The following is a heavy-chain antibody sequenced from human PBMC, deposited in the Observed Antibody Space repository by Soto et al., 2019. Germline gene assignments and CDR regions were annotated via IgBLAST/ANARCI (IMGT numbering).Heavy chain of an antibody. CDR2: ISYDGNKK. Sequence: QVQLVESGGGVVQPGRSLRLSCAASGFTFSNYAMHWVRQAPGKGLEWVAVISYDGNKKYYADSVKGRFTISRDNSKNTLYLQMNCLRTADTAVYYCARDHDYGIYYYYGMGVWGQGTTVTVSS. V-gene: IGHV3-30-3*01. J-gene: IGHJ6*02. CDR1: GFTFSNYA. D-gene: IGHD4-17*01. CDR3: ARDHDYGIYYYYGMGV.